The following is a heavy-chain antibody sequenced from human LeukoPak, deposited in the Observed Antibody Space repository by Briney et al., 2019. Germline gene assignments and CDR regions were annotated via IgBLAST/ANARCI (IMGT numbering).Heavy chain of an antibody. CDR3: ARDLKTVAGRGGWFDP. J-gene: IGHJ5*02. V-gene: IGHV4-4*07. Sequence: PSETLSLTCTVSGGSISSYYWSWIRQPAGKGLQWIGRIYTSGNTNYNPSLKSRVTMSLDMSKNQFSLKLSSVTAADTAVYYCARDLKTVAGRGGWFDPWGQGTLVTVSS. CDR2: IYTSGNT. CDR1: GGSISSYY. D-gene: IGHD6-13*01.